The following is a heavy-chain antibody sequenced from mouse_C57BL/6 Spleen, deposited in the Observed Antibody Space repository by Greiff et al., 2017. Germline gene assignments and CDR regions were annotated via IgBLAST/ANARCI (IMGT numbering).Heavy chain of an antibody. D-gene: IGHD1-1*01. V-gene: IGHV5-17*01. Sequence: EVKLMESGGGLVKPGGSLKLSCAASGFTFSDYGMHWVRQAPEKGLEWVAYISSGSSTIYYADTVKGRFTISRDNAKNTLFLQMTSLRSEDTAMYYCARSTVSYFDYWGQGTTLTVSS. CDR2: ISSGSSTI. CDR3: ARSTVSYFDY. CDR1: GFTFSDYG. J-gene: IGHJ2*01.